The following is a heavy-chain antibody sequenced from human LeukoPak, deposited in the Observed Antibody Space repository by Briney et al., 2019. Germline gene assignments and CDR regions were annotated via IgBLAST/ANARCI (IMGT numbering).Heavy chain of an antibody. Sequence: SETLSLTCTVSGGSVSSGSYYWSWTREPPGKGLEWIGYIYYSGSTNYNPSLKSRVTISVDTSKNQFSLKLSSVTAADTAVYYCASGSGRGDYYYGMDVWGQGTTVTVSS. CDR3: ASGSGRGDYYYGMDV. CDR2: IYYSGST. V-gene: IGHV4-61*01. D-gene: IGHD3-10*01. J-gene: IGHJ6*02. CDR1: GGSVSSGSYY.